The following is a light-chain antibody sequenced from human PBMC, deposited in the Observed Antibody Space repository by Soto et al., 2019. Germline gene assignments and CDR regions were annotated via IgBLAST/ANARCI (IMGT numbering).Light chain of an antibody. J-gene: IGKJ1*01. CDR3: QQYSSYWT. V-gene: IGKV1-5*01. Sequence: DIQMTQSPSTLSGSVGARVTITCRASQTISSWLAWYQQKPGKAPKFLIYDASNLESGVPSRFSGSGSGTEFTLTISSLQPDDFATYYCQQYSSYWTFGQGTKVDIK. CDR1: QTISSW. CDR2: DAS.